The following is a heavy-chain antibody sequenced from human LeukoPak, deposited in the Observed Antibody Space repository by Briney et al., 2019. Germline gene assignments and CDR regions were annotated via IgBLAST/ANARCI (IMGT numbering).Heavy chain of an antibody. CDR3: ARDRDISYFDY. CDR2: ISSSSSYI. D-gene: IGHD2-15*01. V-gene: IGHV3-21*01. Sequence: GGSLRLSCAASGFTFSSYSMNWVRQAPGKGLEWVSSISSSSSYIYYADSVKGRFTISRDNAKNSLYLQMNSLRAEDTAVYYCARDRDISYFDYWGQGTLVTVSS. J-gene: IGHJ4*02. CDR1: GFTFSSYS.